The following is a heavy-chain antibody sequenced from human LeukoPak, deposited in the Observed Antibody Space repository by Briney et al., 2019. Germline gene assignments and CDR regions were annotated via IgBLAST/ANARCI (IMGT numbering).Heavy chain of an antibody. CDR2: IIPIFGTA. V-gene: IGHV1-69*13. CDR1: GGAFSSYA. CDR3: ARESRGMDYGSGTVDY. Sequence: SVKVSCKASGGAFSSYAISWVRQAPGQGLEWMGGIIPIFGTANYAQKFQGRVTITADESTSTAYMELSSLRSEDTAVYYCARESRGMDYGSGTVDYWGQGTLVTVSS. J-gene: IGHJ4*02. D-gene: IGHD3-10*01.